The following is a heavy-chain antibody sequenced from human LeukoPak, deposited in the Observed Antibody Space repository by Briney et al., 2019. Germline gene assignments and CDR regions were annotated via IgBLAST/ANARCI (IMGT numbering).Heavy chain of an antibody. D-gene: IGHD1-26*01. Sequence: GGSLRLSCAASGFTFSNYYMHWLRQAPFRGLEWVSSTSESNDNIKYADSVKARFTISRDNAKNSLYLQMNSLRAEDTAVYYCARVRYSGSYQYYFDYWGQGTLVTVSS. CDR1: GFTFSNYY. J-gene: IGHJ4*02. CDR3: ARVRYSGSYQYYFDY. CDR2: TSESNDNI. V-gene: IGHV3-21*01.